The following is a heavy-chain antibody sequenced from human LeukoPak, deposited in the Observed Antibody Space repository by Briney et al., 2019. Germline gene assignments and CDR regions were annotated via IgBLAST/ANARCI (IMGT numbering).Heavy chain of an antibody. CDR1: GYTFTSYG. CDR2: ISAYNGNT. Sequence: ASVKVSCKASGYTFTSYGTSWVRQAPGQGLEWMGWISAYNGNTNYAQKLQGRVTMTTDTSTSTAYMELRSLRSDDTAVYYCARSSSGTFYYYGMDVWGQGTTVTVSS. V-gene: IGHV1-18*01. D-gene: IGHD6-19*01. J-gene: IGHJ6*02. CDR3: ARSSSGTFYYYGMDV.